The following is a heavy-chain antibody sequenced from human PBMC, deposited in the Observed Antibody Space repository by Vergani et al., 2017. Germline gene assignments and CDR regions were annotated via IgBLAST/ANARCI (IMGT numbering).Heavy chain of an antibody. J-gene: IGHJ4*02. CDR2: IQYDGSDI. Sequence: VQLVESGGGLIHPGGSLRLSCEGSGFSLSGYWMHWVRQTPGKGLEWVAFIQYDGSDIFYADFVEGRFTISRDNSKNSLYLQMRSLRFDDTAVYYCANEGSANRIRGWLDHWGQGALVTVSS. D-gene: IGHD3-10*01. CDR3: ANEGSANRIRGWLDH. CDR1: GFSLSGYW. V-gene: IGHV3-30*02.